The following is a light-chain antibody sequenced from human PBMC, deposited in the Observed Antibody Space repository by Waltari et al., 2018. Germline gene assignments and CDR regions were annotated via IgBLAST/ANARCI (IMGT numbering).Light chain of an antibody. CDR2: EVF. CDR3: CSYAGLGTYV. V-gene: IGLV2-23*02. CDR1: TSDVGSYDL. J-gene: IGLJ1*01. Sequence: QSALTQPASVSGTPGQSITISCSGTTSDVGSYDLVSWYQQPPGEAPKLLICEVFKRPSDPSSCSSGAKAGRTAALTIAGLPPEDEADYYCCSYAGLGTYVFGSGTKVTVL.